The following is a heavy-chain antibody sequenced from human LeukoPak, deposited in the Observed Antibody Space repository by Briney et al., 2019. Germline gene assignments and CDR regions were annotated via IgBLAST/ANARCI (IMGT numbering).Heavy chain of an antibody. V-gene: IGHV6-1*01. CDR3: AREGDYNYYSGYVHFDY. J-gene: IGHJ4*02. Sequence: SQTLSLTRAISGDSVSSNSAAWNWIRQSPSRGLEWLGRTYYRSKWYNDYAVFVKSRITINPDTSKNQFSLQLNSVTPEDTAIYYCAREGDYNYYSGYVHFDYWGQGTLVTVSS. CDR2: TYYRSKWYN. D-gene: IGHD3-22*01. CDR1: GDSVSSNSAA.